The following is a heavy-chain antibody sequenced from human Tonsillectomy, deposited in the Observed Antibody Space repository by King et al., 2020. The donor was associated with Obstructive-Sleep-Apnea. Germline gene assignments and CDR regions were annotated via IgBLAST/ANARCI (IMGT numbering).Heavy chain of an antibody. Sequence: VQLVESGGGLVQPGGSLRLCCAASGVTVSRNYMSWVRQAPGKGLELVSVIYSGCSTYHADSLKGRFTISRDNSKKTLYLQMNSLRAEDTAVYYCARESRNFDYWGQGTLVTVSS. CDR1: GVTVSRNY. CDR2: IYSGCST. J-gene: IGHJ4*02. V-gene: IGHV3-66*01. D-gene: IGHD1-14*01. CDR3: ARESRNFDY.